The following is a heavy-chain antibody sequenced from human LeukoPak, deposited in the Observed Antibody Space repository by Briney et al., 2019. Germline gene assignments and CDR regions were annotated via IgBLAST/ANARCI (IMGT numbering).Heavy chain of an antibody. J-gene: IGHJ4*02. CDR1: GGSISSGGYS. V-gene: IGHV4-31*03. CDR2: IYYSGST. Sequence: PSQTLSLTCTVSGGSISSGGYSWSWIRQHPGKGLEWIGYIYYSGSTYYNPSLKSRVTISVDTSKNQFSLKLSSVTAADTAVYYCARLRPGPDYFDYWGQGTLVTVSS. D-gene: IGHD1-1*01. CDR3: ARLRPGPDYFDY.